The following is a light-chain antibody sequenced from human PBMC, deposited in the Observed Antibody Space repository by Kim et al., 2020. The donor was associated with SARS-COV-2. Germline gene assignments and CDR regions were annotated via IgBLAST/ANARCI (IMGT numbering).Light chain of an antibody. V-gene: IGLV10-54*01. J-gene: IGLJ3*02. CDR2: RNN. Sequence: LTQPPSVSKGLRQTATLTCTGNSNNVGNQGAAWLQQHQVHPPKLLSYRNNNRPSGISERLSASRSGNTASLTITGLQPEDEADYYCSAWDSSLSAWVFGGGTQLTVL. CDR1: SNNVGNQG. CDR3: SAWDSSLSAWV.